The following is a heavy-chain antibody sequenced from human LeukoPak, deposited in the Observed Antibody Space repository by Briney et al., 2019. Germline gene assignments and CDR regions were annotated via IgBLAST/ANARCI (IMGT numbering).Heavy chain of an antibody. CDR2: IIPIFGIA. D-gene: IGHD6-13*01. J-gene: IGHJ5*02. CDR1: GGTFSSYA. V-gene: IGHV1-69*04. Sequence: SVKVSCKASGGTFSSYAISWVRQAPGQGLEWMGRIIPIFGIANYAQKFQGRVTITADKSTSTAYMELSSLRSEDTAVYYCARDPRGIAAAGTGWFDPWGQGTLITVSS. CDR3: ARDPRGIAAAGTGWFDP.